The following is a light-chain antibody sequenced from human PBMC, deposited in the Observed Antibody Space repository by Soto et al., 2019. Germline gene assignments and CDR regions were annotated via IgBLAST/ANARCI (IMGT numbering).Light chain of an antibody. CDR3: QQSYDTPGIT. CDR1: QYISTY. Sequence: IQMTQSPSSLSASVGDRVTISCRTSQYISTYLNWYQQKPGKAPKLLIYAASNLQSGVPSRFSGSGSGTDFTLTISSLQPEDFATYYSQQSYDTPGITFGQGTRLEMK. V-gene: IGKV1-39*01. CDR2: AAS. J-gene: IGKJ5*01.